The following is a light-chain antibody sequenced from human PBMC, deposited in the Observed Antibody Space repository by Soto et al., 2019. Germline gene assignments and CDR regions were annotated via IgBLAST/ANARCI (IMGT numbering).Light chain of an antibody. V-gene: IGLV2-14*01. CDR2: QVT. Sequence: QSVLAQPASVSGSPGQSITISCTGSSSDIASFNYVSWYQQYPGKAPKLLIYQVTSRASGVSHRFSSPKFGDTASLTISGLQPQEEAEYYCNSYSSSTFYVFGTGTKVTVL. CDR1: SSDIASFNY. CDR3: NSYSSSTFYV. J-gene: IGLJ1*01.